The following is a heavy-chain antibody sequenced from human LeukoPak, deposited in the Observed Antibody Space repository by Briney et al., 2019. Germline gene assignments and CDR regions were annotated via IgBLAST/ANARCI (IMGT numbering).Heavy chain of an antibody. J-gene: IGHJ4*02. CDR2: INSDGSSI. Sequence: GGSLRLSCAASGFTFSSHWMHWVRQAPGKGLVWVSRINSDGSSISYADSVKGRFTISRDNAKNTLYLQMNSLRAEDTAVYYCARAQYYDFWSGYYLTDYWGQGTLVTVSS. D-gene: IGHD3-3*01. CDR3: ARAQYYDFWSGYYLTDY. V-gene: IGHV3-74*01. CDR1: GFTFSSHW.